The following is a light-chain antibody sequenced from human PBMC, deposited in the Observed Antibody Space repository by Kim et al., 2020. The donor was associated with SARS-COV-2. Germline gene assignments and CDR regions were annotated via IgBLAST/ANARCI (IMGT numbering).Light chain of an antibody. V-gene: IGLV1-44*01. CDR1: SSNIGSHA. J-gene: IGLJ2*01. CDR2: SNN. Sequence: GQRVTITCSGSSSNIGSHAINWYQQLPGTAPKLLIYSNNQRPSGVRDRFSGSKSGTSASLAISGLQSEDEADYYCAAWDDSLNGVVFGGGTQLTVL. CDR3: AAWDDSLNGVV.